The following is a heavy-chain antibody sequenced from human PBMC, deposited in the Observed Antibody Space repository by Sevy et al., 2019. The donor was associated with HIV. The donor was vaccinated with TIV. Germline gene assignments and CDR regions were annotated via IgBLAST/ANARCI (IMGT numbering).Heavy chain of an antibody. D-gene: IGHD3-22*01. CDR3: ARDQYDSSGYYYSYYGMDV. J-gene: IGHJ6*02. Sequence: ASVKVSCKASGYTFTSYGINSVRQAPGQGLEWMGWISAYSGNTNYAQNLQGRVTMTTDTFTSTAYMELRSLTSDDTAVYYCARDQYDSSGYYYSYYGMDVWGQGTTVTVSS. V-gene: IGHV1-18*01. CDR1: GYTFTSYG. CDR2: ISAYSGNT.